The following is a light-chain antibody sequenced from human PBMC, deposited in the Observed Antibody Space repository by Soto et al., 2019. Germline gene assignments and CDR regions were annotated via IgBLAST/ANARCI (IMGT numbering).Light chain of an antibody. CDR2: LNSDGSH. Sequence: QLVLTQSPSASASLGASVKLTCTLSSGHSSYAIAWHQQQPEKGPRYLMKLNSDGSHSKGDGIPDRFSGSSSGAERYLTISSLQSEDEADYYCQTWGTGIVGGGTKVTVL. CDR1: SGHSSYA. J-gene: IGLJ2*01. V-gene: IGLV4-69*01. CDR3: QTWGTGI.